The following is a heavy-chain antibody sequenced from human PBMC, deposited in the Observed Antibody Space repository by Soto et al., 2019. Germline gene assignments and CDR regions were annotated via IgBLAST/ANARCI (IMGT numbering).Heavy chain of an antibody. V-gene: IGHV4-39*01. CDR3: ATSRPWGELRAGWFDP. CDR1: GGSISSSSYY. CDR2: IYYSGST. Sequence: QLQLQESGPGLVKPSETLSLTCTVSGGSISSSSYYWDWIRQPPGKGLEWIGSIYYSGSTSYNPSLRSRVTISVDTAMNQFSLKLSSVTAADTAVYFCATSRPWGELRAGWFDPWGQGTLVTVSS. J-gene: IGHJ5*02. D-gene: IGHD3-16*01.